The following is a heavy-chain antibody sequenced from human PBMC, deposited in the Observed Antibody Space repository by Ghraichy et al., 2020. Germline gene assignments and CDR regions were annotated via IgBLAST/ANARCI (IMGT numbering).Heavy chain of an antibody. Sequence: SETLSLTCTVSGGSINSYYWSWIRQPPGKGLECIGYIYYSGYTNYNPSLKSRVTISVDTSKNQFSLKLSSVTAADTAVYYCARGRSPNWFDPWGQGTLVTVSS. CDR1: GGSINSYY. J-gene: IGHJ5*02. CDR2: IYYSGYT. CDR3: ARGRSPNWFDP. V-gene: IGHV4-59*01.